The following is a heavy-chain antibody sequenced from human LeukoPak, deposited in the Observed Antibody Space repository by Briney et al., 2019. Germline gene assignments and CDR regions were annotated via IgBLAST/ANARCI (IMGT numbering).Heavy chain of an antibody. CDR1: GFIFDDYG. CDR3: ARAARYSGYHFGY. V-gene: IGHV3-20*04. J-gene: IGHJ4*02. Sequence: GGSLRLSXAASGFIFDDYGMSWVRQAPGKGLEWVSSINWSGGSTGYADSVKGRLTISRDKAKNSLYLQMSSLRAEDTALYYCARAARYSGYHFGYWGQGTLVTVSS. D-gene: IGHD5-12*01. CDR2: INWSGGST.